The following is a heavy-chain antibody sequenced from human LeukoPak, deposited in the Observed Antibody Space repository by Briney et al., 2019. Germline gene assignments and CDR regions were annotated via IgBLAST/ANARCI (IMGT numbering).Heavy chain of an antibody. CDR2: ISAYNGNT. V-gene: IGHV1-18*01. CDR3: ARAIVVVAAAELGTYYFDY. D-gene: IGHD2-2*01. Sequence: GASVKVSCKASGYTFTSYGISWVRQAPGQGLEWIGWISAYNGNTNYAQKLQGRVTMTTDTSTSTAYMELRSLRSDDTAVCYCARAIVVVAAAELGTYYFDYWGQGTLFTVSS. J-gene: IGHJ4*02. CDR1: GYTFTSYG.